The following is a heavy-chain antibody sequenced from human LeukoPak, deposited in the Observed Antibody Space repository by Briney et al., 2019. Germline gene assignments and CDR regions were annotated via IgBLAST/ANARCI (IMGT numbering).Heavy chain of an antibody. J-gene: IGHJ5*02. V-gene: IGHV4-4*02. CDR2: IYYSGST. D-gene: IGHD5-12*01. CDR3: ARDLGYSGFDWAP. Sequence: SETLSLTCSVSIGSISSSKWWSWVRQSPVKGLGWIGSIYYSGSTYYNPSLKSRITISVDTSKNQFSLNLTSVTAADAAVYYCARDLGYSGFDWAPWGQGTLVTVSS. CDR1: IGSISSSKW.